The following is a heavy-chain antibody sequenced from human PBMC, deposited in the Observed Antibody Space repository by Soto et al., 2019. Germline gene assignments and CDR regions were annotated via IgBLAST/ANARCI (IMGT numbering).Heavy chain of an antibody. CDR3: VRESVASGPNYFDT. CDR1: GGTITSGRSS. CDR2: IYHRGST. D-gene: IGHD6-6*01. J-gene: IGHJ5*02. Sequence: QLQLQESGSGLVKPSQTLSLTCSVSGGTITSGRSSWNWIRQSPGKGLEWIAYIYHRGSTYYNPSLKRRVTISVDRSENQFSLKLTSVTAADTAVYYCVRESVASGPNYFDTWGPGTLVTVSS. V-gene: IGHV4-30-2*06.